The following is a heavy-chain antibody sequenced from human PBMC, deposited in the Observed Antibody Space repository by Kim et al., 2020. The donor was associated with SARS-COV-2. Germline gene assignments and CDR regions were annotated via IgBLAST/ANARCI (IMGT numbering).Heavy chain of an antibody. Sequence: GGSLRLSCAASGFTFSNAWMSWVRQAPGKGLEWVGRIKSKTDGGTTDYAAPVKGRFTISRDDSKNTLYLQMNSLKTEDTAVYYCTTDNSSGWDFDYWGQGTLVTVSS. V-gene: IGHV3-15*01. CDR3: TTDNSSGWDFDY. CDR2: IKSKTDGGTT. CDR1: GFTFSNAW. D-gene: IGHD6-19*01. J-gene: IGHJ4*02.